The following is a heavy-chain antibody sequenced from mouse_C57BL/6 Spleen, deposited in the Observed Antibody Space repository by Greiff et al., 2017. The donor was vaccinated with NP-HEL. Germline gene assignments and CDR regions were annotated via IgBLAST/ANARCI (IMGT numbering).Heavy chain of an antibody. J-gene: IGHJ2*01. V-gene: IGHV5-4*01. CDR3: ARDTELDY. D-gene: IGHD1-1*01. CDR2: ISDGGSYT. CDR1: GFTFSSYA. Sequence: EVKLVESGGGLVKPGGSLKLSCAASGFTFSSYAMSWVRQTPEKRLEWVATISDGGSYTYYPDNVKGRFTISRDNAKNNRYLQMSHLKSEDTAMYYCARDTELDYWGQGTTLTVSS.